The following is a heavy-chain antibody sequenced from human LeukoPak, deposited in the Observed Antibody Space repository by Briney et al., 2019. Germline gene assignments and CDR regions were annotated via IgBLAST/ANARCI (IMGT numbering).Heavy chain of an antibody. CDR1: GFTFSSYS. CDR2: MSHDGINK. CDR3: ARDNFQHGGDNYGGHYFDY. V-gene: IGHV3-30*04. D-gene: IGHD5-18*01. Sequence: PGGSLRLSCVASGFTFSSYSMHWVRQAPGKGLEWVAVMSHDGINKYCADSVKGRFTISRDISKDTLYLQMNSLRAEDTAVYYCARDNFQHGGDNYGGHYFDYWGQGTLVAVSS. J-gene: IGHJ4*02.